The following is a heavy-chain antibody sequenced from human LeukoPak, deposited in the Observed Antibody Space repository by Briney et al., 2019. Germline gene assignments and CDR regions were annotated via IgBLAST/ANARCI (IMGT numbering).Heavy chain of an antibody. CDR1: GYTFTSYY. D-gene: IGHD5-12*01. CDR2: INPSGGST. J-gene: IGHJ4*02. V-gene: IGHV1-46*01. CDR3: AGEVAMAY. Sequence: ASVKVSCKASGYTFTSYYMHWVRQAPGQGLEWMGIINPSGGSTNYAQKFQGRVTITADESTSTAYMELSSLRSEDTAAYYCAGEVAMAYWGQGTLVTVSS.